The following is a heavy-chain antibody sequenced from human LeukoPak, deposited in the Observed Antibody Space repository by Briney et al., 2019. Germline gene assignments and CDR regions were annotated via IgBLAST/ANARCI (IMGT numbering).Heavy chain of an antibody. Sequence: SETLSLTCIVSGXSINSFYWSWIRQAPGKGLEWIGNIYYSGNTNYNPSLKSRVTISIDTSKNQFSLKLSSVTAANTAVYYCARQSGRARGWLDPWGQGTLVTVSS. CDR1: GXSINSFY. V-gene: IGHV4-59*08. D-gene: IGHD5-12*01. J-gene: IGHJ5*02. CDR2: IYYSGNT. CDR3: ARQSGRARGWLDP.